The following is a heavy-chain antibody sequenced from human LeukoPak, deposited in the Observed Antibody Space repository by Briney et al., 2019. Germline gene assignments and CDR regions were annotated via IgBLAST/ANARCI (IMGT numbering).Heavy chain of an antibody. V-gene: IGHV3-48*04. CDR2: VSSSGGTI. J-gene: IGHJ6*03. D-gene: IGHD2-2*01. CDR1: GFTFSTYT. Sequence: GGSLRLSCAASGFTFSTYTMNWVRQAPGKGLEWVSYVSSSGGTIYYADSVKGRFTISRDNAKNSLYLQMNSLRAEDTAVYNCARVGTTNYYFYYMDVWGKGTTITVSS. CDR3: ARVGTTNYYFYYMDV.